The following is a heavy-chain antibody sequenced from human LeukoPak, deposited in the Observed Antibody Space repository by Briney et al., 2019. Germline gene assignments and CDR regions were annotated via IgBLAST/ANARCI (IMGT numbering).Heavy chain of an antibody. CDR3: ARQIVGATNWFDP. J-gene: IGHJ5*02. Sequence: ASVKVSCKASGYTFTSYAIIWVRQAPGQGLEWMGWISANNGNTNYAQKLQSRVTMTTDTSTSTAYMELRTLTSDDTAVYYCARQIVGATNWFDPWGQGTLVTVSS. CDR2: ISANNGNT. V-gene: IGHV1-18*01. CDR1: GYTFTSYA. D-gene: IGHD1-26*01.